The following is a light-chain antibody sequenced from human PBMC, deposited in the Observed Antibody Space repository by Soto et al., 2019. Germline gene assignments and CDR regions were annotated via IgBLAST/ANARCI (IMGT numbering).Light chain of an antibody. CDR2: DAS. Sequence: DIQITQSPSSLFASVVDRVTITCQATQDINIYLNWYQQKPGEAPNLLIYDASNLETGVPSRFSGSGSGTDFTFTISSLQPEDIATYYCQQYDNLPLTFGGGTKVDIK. J-gene: IGKJ4*01. V-gene: IGKV1-33*01. CDR1: QDINIY. CDR3: QQYDNLPLT.